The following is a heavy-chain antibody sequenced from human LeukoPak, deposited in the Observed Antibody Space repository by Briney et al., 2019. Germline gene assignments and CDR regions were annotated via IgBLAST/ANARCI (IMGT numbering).Heavy chain of an antibody. CDR3: ARQGEGYYFDY. D-gene: IGHD3-16*01. CDR1: GGSISSGGYS. CDR2: IYHSGST. J-gene: IGHJ4*02. V-gene: IGHV4-30-2*01. Sequence: PSQTLSLTCAVSGGSISSGGYSWGWIRQPPGKGLEWIGYIYHSGSTYYNPSLKSRVTISVDRSKNQFSLKLSSVTAADTAVYYCARQGEGYYFDYWGQGTLVTVSS.